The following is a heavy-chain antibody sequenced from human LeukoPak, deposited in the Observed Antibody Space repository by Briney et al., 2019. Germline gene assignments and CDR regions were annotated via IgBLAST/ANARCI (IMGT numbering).Heavy chain of an antibody. J-gene: IGHJ4*02. CDR3: ARDRCSGGSCAFDY. CDR2: ISAYNGNT. CDR1: GYTFTSYG. Sequence: VASVKVSCKASGYTFTSYGISWVRQAPGQGLEWMGWISAYNGNTNYAQKLQGRVTMTTDTSTSTAYMEVRSLRSDDTAVYYCARDRCSGGSCAFDYWGQGSPVTVSS. V-gene: IGHV1-18*01. D-gene: IGHD2-15*01.